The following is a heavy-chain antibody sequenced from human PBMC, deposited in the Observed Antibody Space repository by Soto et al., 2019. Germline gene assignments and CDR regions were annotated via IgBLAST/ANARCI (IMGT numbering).Heavy chain of an antibody. Sequence: PGGSLRLSCAASGFTFSIYSMNWVRQAPGKGLEWVSYIMPGSSHIFYADSVKGRFTISRDNAKNSLYLQMNSLRAEDTAVYYCAIEIVGPTSIHVFEIWGQGTMVTVSS. CDR3: AIEIVGPTSIHVFEI. CDR2: IMPGSSHI. CDR1: GFTFSIYS. V-gene: IGHV3-48*01. J-gene: IGHJ3*02. D-gene: IGHD1-26*01.